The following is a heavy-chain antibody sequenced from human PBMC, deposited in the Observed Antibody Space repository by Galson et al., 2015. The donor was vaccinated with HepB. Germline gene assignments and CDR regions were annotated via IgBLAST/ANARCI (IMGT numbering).Heavy chain of an antibody. CDR2: ISWNSGSI. V-gene: IGHV3-9*01. Sequence: SLRLSCAASGFTFDDYAMHWVRQAPGEGLEWVSGISWNSGSIGYADSVKGRFTISRDNAKNSLYLQMNSLRAEDTALYYCATSIIVSGAFDYWGQGTLVTVSS. CDR3: ATSIIVSGAFDY. D-gene: IGHD2-15*01. CDR1: GFTFDDYA. J-gene: IGHJ4*02.